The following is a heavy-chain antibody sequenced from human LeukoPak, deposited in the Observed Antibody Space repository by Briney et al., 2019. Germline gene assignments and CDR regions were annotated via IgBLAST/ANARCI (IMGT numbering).Heavy chain of an antibody. CDR2: FDPEDGET. CDR3: TRGVNSQGTAMVLFDS. V-gene: IGHV1-24*01. J-gene: IGHJ4*02. CDR1: GYTLTELS. Sequence: GASVKVSCKVSGYTLTELSMHWVRQAPGKGLEWMGGFDPEDGETIYAQKFQGRVTMTRDTSMSTAFMELNSLTSEDTAVYYCTRGVNSQGTAMVLFDSWGQGSLVTVSA. D-gene: IGHD5-18*01.